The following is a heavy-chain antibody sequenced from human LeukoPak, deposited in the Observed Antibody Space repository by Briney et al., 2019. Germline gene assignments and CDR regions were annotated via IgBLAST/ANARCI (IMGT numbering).Heavy chain of an antibody. D-gene: IGHD3-22*01. CDR3: ARDLRVVITGSFDS. CDR1: GFSFDDYG. Sequence: QSGGSLRLSCAASGFSFDDYGLTWVRQAPGKGLEWVSGINWNGDSTDYADSVKGRYTISRDNAKNSLYPQMNSLRAEDTALYYCARDLRVVITGSFDSWGQGTLVTVSS. CDR2: INWNGDST. V-gene: IGHV3-20*04. J-gene: IGHJ4*02.